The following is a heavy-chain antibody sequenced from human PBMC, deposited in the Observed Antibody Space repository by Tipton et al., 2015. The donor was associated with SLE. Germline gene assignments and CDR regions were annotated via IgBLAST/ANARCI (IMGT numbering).Heavy chain of an antibody. CDR1: GGSFSGYY. J-gene: IGHJ3*02. Sequence: TLSLTCAVYGGSFSGYYWSWIRQPPGKGLEWIGEINHSGSTNYNPSLKSRVTISVDTSKNQFSLKLSSVTAADTAVYYCAISSSYDSSGYYEPASGFDIWAKGQWSPSLQ. CDR3: AISSSYDSSGYYEPASGFDI. D-gene: IGHD3-22*01. CDR2: INHSGST. V-gene: IGHV4-34*01.